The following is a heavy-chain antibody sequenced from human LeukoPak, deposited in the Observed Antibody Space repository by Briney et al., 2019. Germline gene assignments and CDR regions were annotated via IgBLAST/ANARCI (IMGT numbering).Heavy chain of an antibody. Sequence: ASVKVSCKASGYTFTGYYMHWVRQAPGQGLEWMGWINPNSGGTNYAQKFQGRVTMTRDTSISTDYMELSRLRSDDTAVYYCAGLTTANNWFDPWGQGTLVTVSS. CDR1: GYTFTGYY. CDR2: INPNSGGT. V-gene: IGHV1-2*02. J-gene: IGHJ5*02. D-gene: IGHD1-1*01. CDR3: AGLTTANNWFDP.